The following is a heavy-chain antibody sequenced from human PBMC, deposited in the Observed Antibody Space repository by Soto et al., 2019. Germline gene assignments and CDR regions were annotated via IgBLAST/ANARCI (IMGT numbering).Heavy chain of an antibody. CDR3: ARVEVIGADSYYYMDV. CDR2: INPNSGGT. J-gene: IGHJ6*03. Sequence: ASVKVSCKASGYTFTGYYMHWVRQAPGQGLEWMGWINPNSGGTNYAQKLQGRVTMTTDTSTSTAYMELRSLRSDDTAVYYCARVEVIGADSYYYMDVWGKGTTVTVSS. D-gene: IGHD3-10*01. V-gene: IGHV1-2*02. CDR1: GYTFTGYY.